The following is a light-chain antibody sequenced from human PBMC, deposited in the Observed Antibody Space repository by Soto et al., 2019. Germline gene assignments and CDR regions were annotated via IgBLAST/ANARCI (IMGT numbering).Light chain of an antibody. CDR2: DVT. CDR3: CSFAGPSSI. Sequence: RSVSGSPGQSVTLSCTGATTDVGSSDYVSWYQQHQGKAPRLLIYDVTKRPAGVPTRFSGSKSDKTASLSISGLQTEDEAVYFCCSFAGPSSIFDGGTKLTVL. V-gene: IGLV2-11*01. CDR1: TTDVGSSDY. J-gene: IGLJ2*01.